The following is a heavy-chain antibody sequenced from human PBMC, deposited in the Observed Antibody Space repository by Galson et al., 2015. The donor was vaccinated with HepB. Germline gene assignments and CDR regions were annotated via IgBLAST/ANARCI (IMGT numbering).Heavy chain of an antibody. J-gene: IGHJ4*02. V-gene: IGHV3-30*19. CDR2: LSCNEKTI. CDR1: GFNFGNTW. CDR3: ARTFYFDY. Sequence: SLRLSCAGSGFNFGNTWMNWVRQTPGKGLEWVAVLSCNEKTIYYADSVRGRFTISRDNAKDTLYLQINSLRAKDTAVYYCARTFYFDYWGQGTPVTVSS.